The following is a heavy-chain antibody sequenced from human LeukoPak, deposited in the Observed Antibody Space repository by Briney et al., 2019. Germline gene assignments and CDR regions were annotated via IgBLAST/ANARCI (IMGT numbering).Heavy chain of an antibody. CDR1: GGTFSSYA. CDR3: AKGNYSSSWYGNNWFDP. J-gene: IGHJ5*02. CDR2: IIPILGIA. Sequence: SVKVSCKASGGTFSSYAISWVRQAPGQGLEWMGRIIPILGIANYAQKFQGRVTITADKSTSTAYMELSSLRAEDTAVYYCAKGNYSSSWYGNNWFDPWGQGTLVTVSS. D-gene: IGHD6-13*01. V-gene: IGHV1-69*04.